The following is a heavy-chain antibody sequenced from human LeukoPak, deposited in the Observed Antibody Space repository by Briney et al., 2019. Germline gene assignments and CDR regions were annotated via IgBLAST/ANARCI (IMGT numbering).Heavy chain of an antibody. D-gene: IGHD3-22*01. Sequence: PSETLSLTCTVSGGSISSYYWSWIRQPPGKGLEWIGYIYYSGSTNYNPSLKSRVTISVDTSKNQFSLKLSSVTAADTAVYYCARRHYCDSSQFDPWGQGTLVTVSS. V-gene: IGHV4-59*08. CDR1: GGSISSYY. CDR3: ARRHYCDSSQFDP. CDR2: IYYSGST. J-gene: IGHJ5*02.